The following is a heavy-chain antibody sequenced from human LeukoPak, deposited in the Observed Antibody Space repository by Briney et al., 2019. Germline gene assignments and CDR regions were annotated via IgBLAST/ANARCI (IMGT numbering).Heavy chain of an antibody. CDR2: ISWNSGSI. J-gene: IGHJ3*02. V-gene: IGHV3-9*03. CDR3: AKAAVSGYYVGDAFDI. CDR1: GFTFDDYA. Sequence: PGRSLRLSCAASGFTFDDYAMHWVRQAPGKGLEWVPGISWNSGSIGYADSVKGRFTISRDNAKNSLYLQMNSLRAEDMALYYCAKAAVSGYYVGDAFDIWGQGTMVTVSS. D-gene: IGHD3-3*01.